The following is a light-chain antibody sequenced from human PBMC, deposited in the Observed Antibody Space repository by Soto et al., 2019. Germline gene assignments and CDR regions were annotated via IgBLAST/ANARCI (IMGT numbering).Light chain of an antibody. CDR1: QSVANNY. Sequence: EVVLTQSPGTLSLSPGERATLSCRASQSVANNYLAWYQQRPGQAPRLLIYAASSRAAGIPDRFSGSGSGTDFTLTTSRLEPEDFGVFFCHHYSRSPIFTFGPGTTVDMK. V-gene: IGKV3-20*01. J-gene: IGKJ3*01. CDR2: AAS. CDR3: HHYSRSPIFT.